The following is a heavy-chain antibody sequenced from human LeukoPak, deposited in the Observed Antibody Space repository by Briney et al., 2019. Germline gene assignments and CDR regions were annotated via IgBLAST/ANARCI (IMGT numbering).Heavy chain of an antibody. D-gene: IGHD3-3*01. CDR1: GYTLTELS. CDR2: INAGNGNT. Sequence: ASVKVSCKVSGYTLTELSMHWVRQAPGQRLEWMGWINAGNGNTKYSQKFQGRVTITRDTSASTAYMELSSLRSEDTAVYYCARAQTYYDFWSGYYTWGQGTLVTVSS. J-gene: IGHJ4*02. V-gene: IGHV1-3*01. CDR3: ARAQTYYDFWSGYYT.